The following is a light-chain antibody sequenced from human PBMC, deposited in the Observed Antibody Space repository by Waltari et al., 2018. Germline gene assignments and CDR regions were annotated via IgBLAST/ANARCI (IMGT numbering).Light chain of an antibody. CDR1: NIGSRS. V-gene: IGLV3-21*02. J-gene: IGLJ3*02. CDR2: LDS. CDR3: HVWDANTVM. Sequence: SSVLTQAPSVSVAPGQTTTVTCGGDNIGSRSVHWYQQKPGRAPVLVVYLDSDRPSGIPDRFSGSKSGNAATLTSSRVEAGDEADYYCHVWDANTVMFGGGTKLTVL.